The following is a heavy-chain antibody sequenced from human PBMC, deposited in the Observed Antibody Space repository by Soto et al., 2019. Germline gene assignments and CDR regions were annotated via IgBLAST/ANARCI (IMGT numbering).Heavy chain of an antibody. V-gene: IGHV4-31*03. CDR1: GGSISSGGYY. J-gene: IGHJ4*02. D-gene: IGHD1-26*01. CDR2: IYYSGST. Sequence: QVQLQESGPGLVKPSQTLSLTCTVSGGSISSGGYYWSWIRQHPGKGLEWIGYIYYSGSTYYNPSLKSRVTISVDTSQNQFSLKLNSVTAADTAVYYCARGEPLLWDFDYWGQGTLVTVSS. CDR3: ARGEPLLWDFDY.